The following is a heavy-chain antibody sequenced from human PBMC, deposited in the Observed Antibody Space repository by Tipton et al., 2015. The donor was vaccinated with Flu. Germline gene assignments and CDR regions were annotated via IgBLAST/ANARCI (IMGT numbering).Heavy chain of an antibody. D-gene: IGHD3-3*01. V-gene: IGHV4-39*01. CDR3: ARHPLRFFAYYYMDV. CDR2: IYYSGST. CDR1: GGSISSSSYY. J-gene: IGHJ6*03. Sequence: TLSLTCTVSGGSISSSSYYWGWIRQPPGKGLEWIGSIYYSGSTYYNPSLKSRVTISVDTSKNQFSLKLSSVTAADTAVYYCARHPLRFFAYYYMDVWGKGTTVTVSS.